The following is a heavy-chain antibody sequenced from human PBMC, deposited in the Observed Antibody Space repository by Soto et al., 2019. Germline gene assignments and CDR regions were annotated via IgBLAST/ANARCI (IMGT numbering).Heavy chain of an antibody. J-gene: IGHJ4*02. Sequence: GGSLRLSCAASGFTFSSYSMNWVRQAPGKGLEWGSYISSSSSTIYYADSLKGRFTISRDNAKNSLYLQMNSLRDEATAVYYCARDQYYYDSSGYYFYWGQGTLVTVS. V-gene: IGHV3-48*02. D-gene: IGHD3-22*01. CDR1: GFTFSSYS. CDR3: ARDQYYYDSSGYYFY. CDR2: ISSSSSTI.